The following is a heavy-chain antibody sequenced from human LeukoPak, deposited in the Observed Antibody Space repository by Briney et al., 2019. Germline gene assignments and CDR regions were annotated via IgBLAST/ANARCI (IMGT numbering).Heavy chain of an antibody. CDR3: RSRDSRAYFDFDY. CDR2: INWNGGST. J-gene: IGHJ4*02. V-gene: IGHV3-20*04. Sequence: GGSLRLSCAASGFTFDDYGMSWVRQAPGKGLEWVSGINWNGGSTGYADSVKGRFTISRDNAKNSLYLQMNSLKTEDTAVYYCRSRDSRAYFDFDYWGQGTLVTVSS. D-gene: IGHD3-22*01. CDR1: GFTFDDYG.